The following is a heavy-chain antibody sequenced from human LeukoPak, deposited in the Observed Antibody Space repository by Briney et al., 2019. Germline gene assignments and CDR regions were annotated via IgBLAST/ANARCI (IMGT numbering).Heavy chain of an antibody. J-gene: IGHJ4*02. Sequence: GGSLRLSCAASSGLMFSSHGMHLVRQAPGKGLEWVAVIWYDGSNEHYADSVKGRFTISRDNSKNTLYLQMNSLRAEDTAVYYCARARNNYDSSGYSALDYWGQGTLVTVSS. CDR3: ARARNNYDSSGYSALDY. V-gene: IGHV3-33*01. CDR2: IWYDGSNE. D-gene: IGHD3-22*01. CDR1: GLMFSSHG.